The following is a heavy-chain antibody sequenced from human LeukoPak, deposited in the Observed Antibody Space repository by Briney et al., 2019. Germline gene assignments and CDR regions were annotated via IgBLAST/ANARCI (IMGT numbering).Heavy chain of an antibody. Sequence: KPSETLSLTCAVYGGSFSGYYWSWIRQPPGKGLEWIGEINHSGSTNYNPSLKSRVTISVETSKNQFYLKLSSVTASDTAVYDCARGFYDFWSGYPRDATYYYYMDVWSKGTTVTVSS. J-gene: IGHJ6*03. CDR3: ARGFYDFWSGYPRDATYYYYMDV. CDR2: INHSGST. CDR1: GGSFSGYY. V-gene: IGHV4-34*01. D-gene: IGHD3-3*01.